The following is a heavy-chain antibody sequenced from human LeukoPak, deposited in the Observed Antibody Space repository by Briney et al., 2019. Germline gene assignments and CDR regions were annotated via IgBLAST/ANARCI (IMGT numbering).Heavy chain of an antibody. CDR1: GYTFTMFG. CDR3: ARTSLSACDY. CDR2: INVGNGNT. Sequence: ASVKVSCKASGYTFTMFGIHWVRQAPGQRPEWMGWINVGNGNTKYSQKFQDRVTIARETSASTAYMELNSLTFEDSAVYYCARTSLSACDYWGQGTLVTVSS. J-gene: IGHJ4*02. V-gene: IGHV1-3*01. D-gene: IGHD3-16*02.